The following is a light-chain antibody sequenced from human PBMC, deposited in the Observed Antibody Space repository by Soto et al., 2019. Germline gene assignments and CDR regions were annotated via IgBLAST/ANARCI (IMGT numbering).Light chain of an antibody. J-gene: IGKJ1*01. CDR1: QSCFTY. V-gene: IGKV3-20*01. Sequence: EVVLTQTPGTLSLSPGGRASLSCRASQSCFTYFSWYHXRSCHAXXLLIXLAXTXSSGIXYSFSGSGSGTDFTLTISXLXPEDFGVYYCQQYGSPLTFGQGTKVDIK. CDR3: QQYGSPLT. CDR2: LAX.